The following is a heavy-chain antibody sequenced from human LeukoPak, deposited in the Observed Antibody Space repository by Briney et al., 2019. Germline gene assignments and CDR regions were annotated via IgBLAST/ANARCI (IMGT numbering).Heavy chain of an antibody. CDR2: INAYNGNT. CDR1: GYTFTSYG. Sequence: ASVKVSCKASGYTFTSYGISWVRQAPGQGLEWMGWINAYNGNTNYAQKLQGRVTMTTDTSTSTAYMELRSLRSDDTAVYYCARVSVSYCSGGSCYPYNWFDPWGQGTLVTVSS. V-gene: IGHV1-18*01. D-gene: IGHD2-15*01. J-gene: IGHJ5*02. CDR3: ARVSVSYCSGGSCYPYNWFDP.